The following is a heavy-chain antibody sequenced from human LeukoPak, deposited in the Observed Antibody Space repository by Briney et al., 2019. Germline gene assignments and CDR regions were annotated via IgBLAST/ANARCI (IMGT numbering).Heavy chain of an antibody. D-gene: IGHD5-12*01. Sequence: GGSLRLSCAASGFTFSTSWMSWVRQVPGKGLEWVANIKKDGSETYYVDSVKGRFTISRDNAKNSLYLQMNSLRAEDTATYYCARGRYSGTTYYFDYWGQGTLVTVSS. CDR3: ARGRYSGTTYYFDY. CDR2: IKKDGSET. J-gene: IGHJ4*02. V-gene: IGHV3-7*03. CDR1: GFTFSTSW.